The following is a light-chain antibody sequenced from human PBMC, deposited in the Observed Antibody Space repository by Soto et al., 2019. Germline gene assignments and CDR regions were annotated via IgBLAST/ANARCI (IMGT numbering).Light chain of an antibody. Sequence: QSVLTQPASVSGSPGQSITISCTGSGRDIGAYDYVSWYQQHPGKAPKLLIYGVKNRPSGVSYRFSASKSAFTASLTISGLQAEDEAHYYCSSYTTIYFYVSGPGTKVTVL. CDR1: GRDIGAYDY. CDR3: SSYTTIYFYV. CDR2: GVK. J-gene: IGLJ1*01. V-gene: IGLV2-14*01.